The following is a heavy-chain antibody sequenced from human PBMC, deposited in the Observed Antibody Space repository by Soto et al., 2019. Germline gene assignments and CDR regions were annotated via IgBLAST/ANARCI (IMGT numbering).Heavy chain of an antibody. CDR2: IYPGDSDT. CDR3: ARQGEITMVRGVINPYYYGMDV. CDR1: GYSFTSYW. D-gene: IGHD3-10*01. V-gene: IGHV5-51*01. J-gene: IGHJ6*02. Sequence: GESLKISCKGSGYSFTSYWIGWVRQMPGKGLEWMGIIYPGDSDTRYSPSFQGQVTISADKSISTAYLQWSSLKASDTAMYYCARQGEITMVRGVINPYYYGMDVWGQGTAVTVSS.